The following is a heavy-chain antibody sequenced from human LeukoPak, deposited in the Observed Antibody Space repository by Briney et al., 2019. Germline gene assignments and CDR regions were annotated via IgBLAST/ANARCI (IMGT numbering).Heavy chain of an antibody. V-gene: IGHV3-23*01. CDR1: GFTFSSYA. Sequence: GGSLRLSCAASGFTFSSYAMSWVRQAPGKGLEWVSAISGSGGSTYYADPVKGRFTISRDNSKNTLYLQMNSLRAEDTAVYYCAKVGDYSSSWYGENYFDYWGQGTLVTVSS. CDR2: ISGSGGST. D-gene: IGHD6-13*01. CDR3: AKVGDYSSSWYGENYFDY. J-gene: IGHJ4*02.